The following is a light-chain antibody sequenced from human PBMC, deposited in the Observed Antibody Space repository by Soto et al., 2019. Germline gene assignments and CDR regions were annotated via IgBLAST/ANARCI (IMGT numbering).Light chain of an antibody. V-gene: IGLV2-14*03. CDR2: DVS. Sequence: QPVLTQPASVSGSPGQSITISCTGTSSDVGYYNYVSWYQQHPDKAPKLMIYDVSNRPSGVSNRFSGSKSGNTASLTISGLQAEDEADYYCSSFTTITTVVFGGGTQLTVL. CDR1: SSDVGYYNY. CDR3: SSFTTITTVV. J-gene: IGLJ3*02.